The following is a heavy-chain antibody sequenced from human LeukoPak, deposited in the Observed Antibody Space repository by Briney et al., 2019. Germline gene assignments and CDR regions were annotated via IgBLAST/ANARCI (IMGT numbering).Heavy chain of an antibody. D-gene: IGHD1-26*01. V-gene: IGHV4-34*01. CDR1: GGSFSGYY. Sequence: SETPSLTCAVYGGSFSGYYWSWIRQPPGKGLEWIGEINHSGSTNYNPSLKSRVTISVDTSKNQFSLKLSSVTAADTAVYYCASSGMSGWFDPWGQGTLVTVSS. CDR3: ASSGMSGWFDP. CDR2: INHSGST. J-gene: IGHJ5*02.